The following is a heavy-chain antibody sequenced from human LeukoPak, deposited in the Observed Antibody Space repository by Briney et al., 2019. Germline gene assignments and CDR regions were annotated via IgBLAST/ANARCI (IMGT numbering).Heavy chain of an antibody. CDR1: GFTFSSNW. CDR2: INPDGSTK. CDR3: VRGDSNTGWWFDP. J-gene: IGHJ5*02. D-gene: IGHD6-13*01. Sequence: PGGSLRLSCAASGFTFSSNWMSWVRQAAGKGLEWVANINPDGSTKYYVGSGKGRFTISRDNAKNSLYLEMNSLRDEDTAVYYCVRGDSNTGWWFDPWGQGTRVTVSS. V-gene: IGHV3-7*01.